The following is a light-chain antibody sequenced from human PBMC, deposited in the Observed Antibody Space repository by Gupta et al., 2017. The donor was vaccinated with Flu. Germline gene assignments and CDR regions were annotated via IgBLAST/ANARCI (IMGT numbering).Light chain of an antibody. J-gene: IGLJ1*01. Sequence: QSLLTQPPSVSGAPGQRITISCTGNGANVGAGYDVNWYVHVPGKSPKLLVYGHNLRPAGVPDRFSASKSDTSASLTIAGLQDEDEADFFCQSYDYKLMTYVFGLGTRVTVL. CDR1: GANVGAGYD. CDR2: GHN. V-gene: IGLV1-40*01. CDR3: QSYDYKLMTYV.